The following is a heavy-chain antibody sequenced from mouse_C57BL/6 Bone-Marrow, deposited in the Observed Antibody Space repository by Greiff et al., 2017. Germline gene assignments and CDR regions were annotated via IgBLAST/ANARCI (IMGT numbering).Heavy chain of an antibody. V-gene: IGHV1-50*01. CDR2: IDPSDSYT. CDR3: ARRGWAFGY. D-gene: IGHD3-3*01. CDR1: GYTFTSYW. Sequence: VQLQQPGAELVKPGASVKLSCKASGYTFTSYWMQWVKQRPGPGLEWIGEIDPSDSYTNYNQKFKGKATLTVDTSSSPAYMQLSNLTSEDAAVYYCARRGWAFGYWGQGTSVTVSS. J-gene: IGHJ4*01.